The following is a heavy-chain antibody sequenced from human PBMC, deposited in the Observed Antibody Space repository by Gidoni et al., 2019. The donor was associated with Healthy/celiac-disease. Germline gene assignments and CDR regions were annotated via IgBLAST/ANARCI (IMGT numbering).Heavy chain of an antibody. CDR1: GFTFSSYR. Sequence: EVQLLESAGGLVKPGWSLRLSCAASGFTFSSYRMNWVRKAPGKGLAWVSAISSSSSYIDYADSVKGRFTISRDNAKNSLYLQMKSLRAEDTAVYYCAREPVTTSLDYWGQGTLVTVSS. CDR2: ISSSSSYI. J-gene: IGHJ4*02. CDR3: AREPVTTSLDY. D-gene: IGHD4-4*01. V-gene: IGHV3-21*01.